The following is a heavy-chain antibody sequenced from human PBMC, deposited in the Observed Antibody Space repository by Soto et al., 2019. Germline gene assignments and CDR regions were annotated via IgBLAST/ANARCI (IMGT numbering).Heavy chain of an antibody. Sequence: QLQLQESGPGLVKPSETLSLTCTVSGGSISSSSNHWGWIRQPPGKGLEGIGNIYYSENTYYNPSLKSRVTISVDTSKNQFSLRLTSVTAADTAVYYCATHPPYGPLDHWGQGTLVTVSS. J-gene: IGHJ4*02. CDR3: ATHPPYGPLDH. CDR2: IYYSENT. CDR1: GGSISSSSNH. D-gene: IGHD4-17*01. V-gene: IGHV4-39*01.